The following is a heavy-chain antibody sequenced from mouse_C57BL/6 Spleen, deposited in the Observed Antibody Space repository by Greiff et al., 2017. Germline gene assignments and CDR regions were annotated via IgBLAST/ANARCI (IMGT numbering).Heavy chain of an antibody. CDR1: GYTFTSYW. D-gene: IGHD2-5*01. CDR3: ARYSNYEAWFAY. V-gene: IGHV1-69*01. CDR2: IDPSDSYT. J-gene: IGHJ3*01. Sequence: QVQLKQSGAELVMPGASVKLSCKASGYTFTSYWMHWVKQRPGQGLEWIGEIDPSDSYTNYNQKFKGKSTLTVDKSSSTAYMQLSSRTSEDSAVYYCARYSNYEAWFAYWGQGTLVTVSA.